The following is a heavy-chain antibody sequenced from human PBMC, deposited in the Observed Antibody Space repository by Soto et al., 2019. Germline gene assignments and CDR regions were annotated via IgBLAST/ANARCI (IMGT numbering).Heavy chain of an antibody. CDR2: ISSSSSTI. CDR3: ARDPVGATFVEEEDAFDI. J-gene: IGHJ3*02. CDR1: GFTFSSYS. V-gene: IGHV3-48*01. D-gene: IGHD1-26*01. Sequence: PGGSLRLSCAASGFTFSSYSMNRVRQAPGKGLEWVSYISSSSSTIYYADSVKGRFTISRDNAKNSLYLQMNSLRAEDTAVYYCARDPVGATFVEEEDAFDIWGQGTMVTVSS.